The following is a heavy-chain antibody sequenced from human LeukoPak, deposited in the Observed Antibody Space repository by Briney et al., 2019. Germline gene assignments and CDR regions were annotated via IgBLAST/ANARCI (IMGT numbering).Heavy chain of an antibody. Sequence: PGRSLRPSCAASGFTFSSYGMHWVRQAPGKGPEWVSAISGSGGDTYYADSVKGRFTISRDNSKNTLYLQMNSLRAEDTAVYYCAKKGATTGDFDYWGQGTLVTVSS. J-gene: IGHJ4*02. D-gene: IGHD1-26*01. CDR2: ISGSGGDT. CDR3: AKKGATTGDFDY. V-gene: IGHV3-23*01. CDR1: GFTFSSYG.